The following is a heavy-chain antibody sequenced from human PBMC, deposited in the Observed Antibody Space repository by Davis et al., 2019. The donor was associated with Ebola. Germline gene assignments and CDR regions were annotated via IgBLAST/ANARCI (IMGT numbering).Heavy chain of an antibody. D-gene: IGHD3-3*01. CDR2: IRYDGCNK. J-gene: IGHJ6*04. Sequence: GESLKISCAASGFTFSSYGMHWVRQAPGKGLEWVAFIRYDGCNKYYADSVKGRFTISRDNSKNTLYLQMNSLRAEDTAVYYCAKGSVTIFEVAPDYYGMDVWGKGTTVTVSS. CDR3: AKGSVTIFEVAPDYYGMDV. V-gene: IGHV3-30*02. CDR1: GFTFSSYG.